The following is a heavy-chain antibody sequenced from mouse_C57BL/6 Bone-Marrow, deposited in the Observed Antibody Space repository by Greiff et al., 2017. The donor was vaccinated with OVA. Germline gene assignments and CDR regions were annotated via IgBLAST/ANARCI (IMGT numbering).Heavy chain of an antibody. J-gene: IGHJ4*01. CDR2: IYPGSGNT. D-gene: IGHD1-1*01. CDR1: GYSFTSYY. V-gene: IGHV1-66*01. CDR3: ARALIYYYGRYAMDY. Sequence: ESGPELVKPGASVKISCKASGYSFTSYYIHWVKQRPGQGLEWIGWIYPGSGNTKYNEKFKGKATLTADTSSSTAYMQLSSLTSEDSAVYYCARALIYYYGRYAMDYWGQGTSVTVSS.